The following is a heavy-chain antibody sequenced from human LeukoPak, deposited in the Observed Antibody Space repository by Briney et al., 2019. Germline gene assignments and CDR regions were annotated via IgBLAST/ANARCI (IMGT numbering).Heavy chain of an antibody. J-gene: IGHJ4*02. V-gene: IGHV3-53*01. CDR3: ARGDFDY. CDR2: AFSDGRT. Sequence: GGSLRLSCAASGFTFSQYWMSWVRQAPGKGLEWVSIAFSDGRTFYADSVKGRFTISRDSSKNTVFLQMNSLRAEDTAVYYCARGDFDYWGQGTLVTVSS. CDR1: GFTFSQYW.